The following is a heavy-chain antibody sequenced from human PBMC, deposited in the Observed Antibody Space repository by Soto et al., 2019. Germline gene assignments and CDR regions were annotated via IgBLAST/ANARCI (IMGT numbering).Heavy chain of an antibody. D-gene: IGHD2-21*02. CDR2: ISLYHHST. CDR3: ARELYSCGGDCPYYMDY. V-gene: IGHV1-46*01. J-gene: IGHJ4*02. CDR1: GYPFTDYF. Sequence: ASVKVSCKTSGYPFTDYFIHWVRQAPGQGLEWMGIISLYHHSTSYAQKFQGRLTVTANTSTTTVYMDLSSLTSEDSAVYWCARELYSCGGDCPYYMDYWGQGTLVTVSS.